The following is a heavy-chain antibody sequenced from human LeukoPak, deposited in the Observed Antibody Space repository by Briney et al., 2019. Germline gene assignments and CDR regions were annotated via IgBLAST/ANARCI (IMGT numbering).Heavy chain of an antibody. Sequence: SGTLSLTCAVSGGSISSSNWWSWVRQPPGKGLEWIGEIYHSGSTNYNPSLKSRVTISVDKSKNQFSLKLSSVTAADTAVYYCAREAVVVVAPGAFDIWGQGTMVTVSS. J-gene: IGHJ3*02. V-gene: IGHV4-4*02. CDR1: GGSISSSNW. D-gene: IGHD2-15*01. CDR3: AREAVVVVAPGAFDI. CDR2: IYHSGST.